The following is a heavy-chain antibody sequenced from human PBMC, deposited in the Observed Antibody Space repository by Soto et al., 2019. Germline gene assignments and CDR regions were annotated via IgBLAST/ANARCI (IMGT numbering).Heavy chain of an antibody. J-gene: IGHJ5*02. Sequence: SETLSLTCTVSGGSVSGYFWSWIRQPPGKGLEWIAYIFYSGSTYYNPSLKSRVTISVDTSKNQFSLKLSSVTAADTAVYYCARAIIAAAGTLNWFDPWGQGTLVTVSS. CDR2: IFYSGST. V-gene: IGHV4-59*02. D-gene: IGHD6-13*01. CDR3: ARAIIAAAGTLNWFDP. CDR1: GGSVSGYF.